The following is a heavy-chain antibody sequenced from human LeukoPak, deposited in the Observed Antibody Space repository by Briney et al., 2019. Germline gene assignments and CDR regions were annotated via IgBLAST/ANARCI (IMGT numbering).Heavy chain of an antibody. CDR1: GSIFNNYG. Sequence: PGGSLRLSCAASGSIFNNYGLIWVRQAPGKGLQWVSAISNDGGGTTYADFVQGRFTISRDNSKNTLFLQMNSLRAEDTALYYCAKGGSGYFADLWGQGTLVTVSS. CDR3: AKGGSGYFADL. V-gene: IGHV3-23*01. J-gene: IGHJ5*02. D-gene: IGHD3-22*01. CDR2: ISNDGGGT.